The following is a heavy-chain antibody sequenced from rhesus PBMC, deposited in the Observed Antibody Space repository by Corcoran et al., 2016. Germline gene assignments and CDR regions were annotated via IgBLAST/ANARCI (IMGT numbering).Heavy chain of an antibody. J-gene: IGHJ5-2*02. D-gene: IGHD1-44*01. CDR1: GYSFTSYW. V-gene: IGHV5-20*02. Sequence: EVQLVQSGAEVKRPGESLKISCKTSGYSFTSYWISWVRQMPGKGLEWMGAIAPSDSDTRYSPSFQGQVTISADKSISTAYLQWSSLKASDTATYYCAMEPTTTQLDVWGRGVLVTVSS. CDR2: IAPSDSDT. CDR3: AMEPTTTQLDV.